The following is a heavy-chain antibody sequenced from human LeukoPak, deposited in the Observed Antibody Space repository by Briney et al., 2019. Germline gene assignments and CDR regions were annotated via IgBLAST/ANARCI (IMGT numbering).Heavy chain of an antibody. CDR1: GYTFTGYY. D-gene: IGHD5-12*01. Sequence: ASVKVSCKASGYTFTGYYMHWVRQAPGQGLEWMGWINPNSGGTNYAQKFRGRVTMTRDTSISTAYMELSRLRSDDTAVYYRARDLGHSGYERVYNWFDPWGQGTLVTVSS. V-gene: IGHV1-2*02. CDR2: INPNSGGT. CDR3: ARDLGHSGYERVYNWFDP. J-gene: IGHJ5*02.